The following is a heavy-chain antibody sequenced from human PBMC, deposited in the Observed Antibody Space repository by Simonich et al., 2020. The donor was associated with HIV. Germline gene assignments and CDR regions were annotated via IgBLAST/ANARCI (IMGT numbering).Heavy chain of an antibody. D-gene: IGHD3-22*01. V-gene: IGHV4-34*01. Sequence: QVQLQQWGAGLLKPSETLSLTCAVYGGSFSSYYWSWNRQPPGKGLEWIGEINHSGSTTYNPSLKSRVTISVDTAKNQFSLKLNSVTAADTAVYYCATQSMIVVAGDDDAFDIWGQGTMVTVSS. CDR1: GGSFSSYY. J-gene: IGHJ3*02. CDR2: INHSGST. CDR3: ATQSMIVVAGDDDAFDI.